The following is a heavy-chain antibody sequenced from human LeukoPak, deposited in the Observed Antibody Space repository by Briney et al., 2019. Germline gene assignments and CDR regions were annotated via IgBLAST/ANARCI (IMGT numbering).Heavy chain of an antibody. CDR1: GFTFRRYW. D-gene: IGHD5-24*01. Sequence: GGSLRLSCAASGFTFRRYWMSWVRQAPGKGLEWVANIKQDGGEKYYVDSVKGRFTISRDNAKNSVYLQMNSLRAEDTALYYCVRSITMFQHWGQGTLVTVSS. J-gene: IGHJ1*01. CDR2: IKQDGGEK. CDR3: VRSITMFQH. V-gene: IGHV3-7*03.